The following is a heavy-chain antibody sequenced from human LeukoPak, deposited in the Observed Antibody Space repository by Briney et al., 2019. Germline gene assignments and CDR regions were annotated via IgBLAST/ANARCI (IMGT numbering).Heavy chain of an antibody. CDR1: GDSVSRNSTT. D-gene: IGHD2-15*01. CDR2: TFYRSKWFN. Sequence: SQTLSLTCAISGDSVSRNSTTWSWIWQSPSRGLEWLGRTFYRSKWFNEYTSSVKSRISIKPDTSKNQFSLQLNSVTPEDMAVYYCARGDCSGGICYSDSAFDIWGQGTMVTVSS. J-gene: IGHJ3*02. V-gene: IGHV6-1*01. CDR3: ARGDCSGGICYSDSAFDI.